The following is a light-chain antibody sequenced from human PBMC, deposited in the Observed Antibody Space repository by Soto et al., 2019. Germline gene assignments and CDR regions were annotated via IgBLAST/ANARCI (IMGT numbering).Light chain of an antibody. V-gene: IGKV3-11*01. CDR2: DAS. J-gene: IGKJ5*01. CDR1: QSVNSY. CDR3: QQYKNWPIP. Sequence: EGVLTQSPTTMSLSPVTRATLSCRASQSVNSYLAWYQQNPGQAPRLLIHDASNRATGIPARFSGSGSGTEFTLTISSLQSEDFAVYYCQQYKNWPIPFGQGARLAI.